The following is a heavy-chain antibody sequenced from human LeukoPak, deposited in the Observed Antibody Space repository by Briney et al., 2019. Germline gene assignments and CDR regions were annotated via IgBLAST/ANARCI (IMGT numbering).Heavy chain of an antibody. V-gene: IGHV3-21*04. D-gene: IGHD2/OR15-2a*01. CDR2: ISSSSSYI. Sequence: PGGSLRLSCAASGFTFSSYSMNWVRQAPGKGLEWVSSISSSSSYIYYADSVKGRFTISRDNAKNSLYLQMNSLRAEDTAIYYCAKDVEVFYVLTDFSPYGMDVWGQGTTVTVSS. J-gene: IGHJ6*02. CDR3: AKDVEVFYVLTDFSPYGMDV. CDR1: GFTFSSYS.